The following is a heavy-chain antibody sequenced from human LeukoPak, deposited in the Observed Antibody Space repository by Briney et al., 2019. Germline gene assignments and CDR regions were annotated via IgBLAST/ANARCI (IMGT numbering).Heavy chain of an antibody. J-gene: IGHJ3*02. CDR1: AFTFSSFG. Sequence: GSLRLSCAASAFTFSSFGMHWVRQAPGKGLEWVSFIRSDGSTKYYADSVKGRFTISRDNSKNTLYLQMNSLRAEDTAVYYCAKGAMGDAFDIWGQGTMVTVSS. V-gene: IGHV3-30*02. CDR2: IRSDGSTK. D-gene: IGHD5-24*01. CDR3: AKGAMGDAFDI.